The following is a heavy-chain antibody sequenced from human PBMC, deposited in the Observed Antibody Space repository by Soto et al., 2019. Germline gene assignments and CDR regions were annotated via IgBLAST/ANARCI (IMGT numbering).Heavy chain of an antibody. J-gene: IGHJ5*02. V-gene: IGHV3-49*04. CDR2: IRGKASGGTT. CDR3: SREDQPPHYH. Sequence: GGSRRRSCTRSRFTLDDYTMSWVRQAPGRGLEWVGSIRGKASGGTTEYAASVRGRFTISRDDSKSIAYLQMNSLTTEDTAVYFCSREDQPPHYHWGKGTMVTVSS. CDR1: RFTLDDYT.